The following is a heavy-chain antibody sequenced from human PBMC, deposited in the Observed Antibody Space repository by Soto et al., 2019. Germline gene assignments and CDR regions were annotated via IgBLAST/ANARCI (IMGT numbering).Heavy chain of an antibody. Sequence: QVQLVQSGAEVKKPGASVKVSCKASGYTFTIYDINWVRPATGQGLEWMGWMNPNSGNTGYAQTFQGRVTMTRNTSISTAYMELSSLSSEDRAVYYCARGVPQYYYYYYMDVWGKGTTVTVS. CDR2: MNPNSGNT. J-gene: IGHJ6*03. CDR1: GYTFTIYD. CDR3: ARGVPQYYYYYYMDV. V-gene: IGHV1-8*01.